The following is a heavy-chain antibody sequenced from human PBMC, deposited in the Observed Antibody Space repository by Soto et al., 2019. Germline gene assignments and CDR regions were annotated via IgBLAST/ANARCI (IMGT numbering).Heavy chain of an antibody. CDR1: GGSISSYY. CDR3: ARERANIAAAGPFLDY. J-gene: IGHJ4*02. D-gene: IGHD6-13*01. CDR2: IYYSGST. Sequence: SETLSLTCTVSGGSISSYYWSWIRQPPGKGLEWIGYIYYSGSTNYNPSLKSRVTISVDTSKNQFSLKLSSVTAADTAVYYCARERANIAAAGPFLDYRGQGTLVTVSS. V-gene: IGHV4-59*01.